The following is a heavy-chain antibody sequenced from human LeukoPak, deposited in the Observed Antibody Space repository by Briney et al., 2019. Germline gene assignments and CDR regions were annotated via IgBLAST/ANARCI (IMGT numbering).Heavy chain of an antibody. CDR2: ISGSGGST. CDR1: GFTFSSYA. Sequence: GGSLRLSCAASGFTFSSYAMSWVRQAPGKGLEWVSAISGSGGSTYYADSVKGRFTISRDNSKNTLYLQMNSLRAEDTAVYYCAIAGYSSSWYDLNDAFDIWGQGTMVNVSS. CDR3: AIAGYSSSWYDLNDAFDI. V-gene: IGHV3-23*01. D-gene: IGHD6-13*01. J-gene: IGHJ3*02.